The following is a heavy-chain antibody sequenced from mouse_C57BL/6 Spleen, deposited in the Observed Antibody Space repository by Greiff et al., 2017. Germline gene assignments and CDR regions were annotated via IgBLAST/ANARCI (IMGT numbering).Heavy chain of an antibody. D-gene: IGHD4-1*01. CDR1: GYSITSGYY. Sequence: VQLKESGPGLVKPSQSLSLTCSVTGYSITSGYYWNWIRQFPGNKLEWMGYISYDGSNNYNPSLKNRISITRDTSKNQFFLKLNSVTTEDTATYYCARALTGTRGYWYFDVWGTGTTVTVSS. J-gene: IGHJ1*03. V-gene: IGHV3-6*01. CDR3: ARALTGTRGYWYFDV. CDR2: ISYDGSN.